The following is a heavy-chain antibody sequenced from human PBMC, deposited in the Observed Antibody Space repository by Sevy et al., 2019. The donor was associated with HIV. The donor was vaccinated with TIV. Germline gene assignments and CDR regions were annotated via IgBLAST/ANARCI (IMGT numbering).Heavy chain of an antibody. Sequence: SETLSLTCTVSGGSISSYYWSWIQQPPGKGLEWIGYIYYTGSTNYNPSLMSRVTISVDTSKNQFSLKLSSVTAADTAVYYCARERISGRYYGMDVWGQGTTVTVSS. CDR1: GGSISSYY. V-gene: IGHV4-59*13. J-gene: IGHJ6*02. CDR3: ARERISGRYYGMDV. D-gene: IGHD1-20*01. CDR2: IYYTGST.